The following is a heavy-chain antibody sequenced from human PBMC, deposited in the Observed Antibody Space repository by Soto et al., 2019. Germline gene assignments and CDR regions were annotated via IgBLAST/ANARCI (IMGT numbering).Heavy chain of an antibody. J-gene: IGHJ6*02. CDR2: ISYDGSNK. CDR1: GFTFSSYG. V-gene: IGHV3-30*18. D-gene: IGHD2-21*02. CDR3: ANTHDGDRYSCYYSSICV. Sequence: QVQLVESGGGVVQPGRSLRLSCAASGFTFSSYGMHWVRQAPGKGLEWVAVISYDGSNKYYADSVKGRFTISRDNSKNTLYMHMNSLRAEDTAVYYSANTHDGDRYSCYYSSICVWAQASTATSSS.